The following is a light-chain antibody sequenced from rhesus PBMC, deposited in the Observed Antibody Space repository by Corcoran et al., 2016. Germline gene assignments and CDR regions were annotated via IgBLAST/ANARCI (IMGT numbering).Light chain of an antibody. CDR1: QGISYA. Sequence: DIQMSQSPSSLSASVGDKVTITCQASQGISYALAWYQQTPGKAPKLLISAASTMASGGPSRFSGRRSRTDFTITINSLQPEDVATNFCQQGYSTPWTFGQGTKVEIK. CDR2: AAS. CDR3: QQGYSTPWT. V-gene: IGKV1-33*02. J-gene: IGKJ1*01.